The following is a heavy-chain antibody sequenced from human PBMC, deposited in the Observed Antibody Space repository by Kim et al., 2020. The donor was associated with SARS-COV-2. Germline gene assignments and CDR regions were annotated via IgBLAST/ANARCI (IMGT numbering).Heavy chain of an antibody. CDR3: ARRIDGSGWPHVEYFDY. D-gene: IGHD6-19*01. V-gene: IGHV4-59*08. Sequence: LKSRVTISVDTSKTQFSLKLSSVTAADTAVYYCARRIDGSGWPHVEYFDYWGQGTLVTVSS. J-gene: IGHJ4*02.